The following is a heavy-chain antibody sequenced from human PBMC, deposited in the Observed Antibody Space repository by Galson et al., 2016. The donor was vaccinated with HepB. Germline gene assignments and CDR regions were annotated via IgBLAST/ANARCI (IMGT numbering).Heavy chain of an antibody. D-gene: IGHD2-2*01. J-gene: IGHJ4*02. V-gene: IGHV3-33*01. CDR3: ARGFAVPGRIDY. CDR1: GFTFSTHG. Sequence: SLRLSCSSSGFTFSTHGIHWVRQAPGKGLEWGAVIWYDGSNKSYGDSVKGRFTISRANSKNTVYRQMNSLRAEDTAVYYCARGFAVPGRIDYWGQGTLVTVSS. CDR2: IWYDGSNK.